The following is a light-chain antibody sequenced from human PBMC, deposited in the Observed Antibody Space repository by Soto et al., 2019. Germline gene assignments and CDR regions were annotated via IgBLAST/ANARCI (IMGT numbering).Light chain of an antibody. Sequence: QSALTQPASVSGSPGQSITISCTGTGSDVGGYNYVSWYQQHPGKAPKVMIYDVSNRPSGVPNRFSGSKSGNTASLTISGLQAEDEVDYYGSSNAGRSTRVFGGGTKVTVL. J-gene: IGLJ2*01. V-gene: IGLV2-14*01. CDR1: GSDVGGYNY. CDR2: DVS. CDR3: SSNAGRSTRV.